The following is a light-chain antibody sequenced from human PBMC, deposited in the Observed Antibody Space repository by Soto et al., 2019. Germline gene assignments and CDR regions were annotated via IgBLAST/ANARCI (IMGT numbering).Light chain of an antibody. J-gene: IGLJ2*01. CDR1: SRDVGGYNY. V-gene: IGLV2-14*01. CDR3: SSYTSSVV. Sequence: QSALTQPASVSGSPGQSITISCTGTSRDVGGYNYVSWYQQHPGKAPKLIIYDVSNRPSGVSNRFSGSKSGNTASLTISGLHAEDEADYYCSSYTSSVVFCGGTKPTVL. CDR2: DVS.